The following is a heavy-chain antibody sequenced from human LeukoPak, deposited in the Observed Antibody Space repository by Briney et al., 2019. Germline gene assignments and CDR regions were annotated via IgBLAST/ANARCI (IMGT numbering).Heavy chain of an antibody. V-gene: IGHV1-8*01. Sequence: ASVKVSCKASGYTFTNYDINWVRQATGQGLEWMGWMNPNSGNTGYAQKFQGRVTMTEDTSTDTAYMELSSLRSEDTAVYYCAIVRITMVRGVTDPYSPSYYFDYWGQGTLVTVSS. J-gene: IGHJ4*02. CDR3: AIVRITMVRGVTDPYSPSYYFDY. D-gene: IGHD3-10*01. CDR2: MNPNSGNT. CDR1: GYTFTNYD.